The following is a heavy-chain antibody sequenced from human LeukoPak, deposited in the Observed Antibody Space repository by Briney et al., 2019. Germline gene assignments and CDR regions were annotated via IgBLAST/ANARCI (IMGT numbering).Heavy chain of an antibody. D-gene: IGHD4-17*01. CDR1: GYTFTSYY. CDR3: ATPTVTTDLYYFDY. Sequence: ASVKVSCKASGYTFTSYYMHWVRQAPGQGLEWMGIINPTGGSTTYAQKFQGRVTMTRDTSTSTVYMELSSLRSEDTAVYYCATPTVTTDLYYFDYWGQGTLVTVSS. V-gene: IGHV1-46*01. CDR2: INPTGGST. J-gene: IGHJ4*02.